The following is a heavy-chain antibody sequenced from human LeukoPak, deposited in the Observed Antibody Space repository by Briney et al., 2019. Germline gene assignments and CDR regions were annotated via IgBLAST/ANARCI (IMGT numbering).Heavy chain of an antibody. CDR3: ARVRLREQLIDY. V-gene: IGHV4-59*12. Sequence: PSETLSLTCTVSGGSITSYYWSWFRQPPGQGLEWIGYIYYSGNTNYNPSLKSRVTISIDTSKNQFSLKLSSVAAADTAVYYCARVRLREQLIDYWGQGTLVTVSS. J-gene: IGHJ4*02. CDR1: GGSITSYY. CDR2: IYYSGNT. D-gene: IGHD1/OR15-1a*01.